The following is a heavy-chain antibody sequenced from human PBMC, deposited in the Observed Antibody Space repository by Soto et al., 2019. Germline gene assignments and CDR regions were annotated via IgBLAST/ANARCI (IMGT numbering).Heavy chain of an antibody. Sequence: RPSWAGRGWTVCRSWLWWFHQTQGKGLEWVRRIKSKTHGGTTEYAAAVKGRFTISRDDSKNTLYLKMNSLKTEDTAVYSCATLLGLVVTATSDCWGQGTPVTVTP. V-gene: IGHV3-15*01. J-gene: IGHJ4*02. CDR2: IKSKTHGGTT. CDR3: ATLLGLVVTATSDC. CDR1: GWTVCRSW. D-gene: IGHD3-22*01.